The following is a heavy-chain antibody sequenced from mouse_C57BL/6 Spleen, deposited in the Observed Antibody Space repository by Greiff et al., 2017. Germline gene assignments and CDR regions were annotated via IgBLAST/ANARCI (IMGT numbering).Heavy chain of an antibody. D-gene: IGHD2-4*01. CDR2: IYPRDGST. J-gene: IGHJ2*01. CDR3: ARGGVFYYDYDGDVFDY. Sequence: VKLQESDAELVKPGASVKISCKVSGYTFTDHTIHWMKQRPEQGLEWIGYIYPRDGSTKYNEKFKGKATLTADKSSSTAYMQLNSLTSEDSAVYFCARGGVFYYDYDGDVFDYWGQGTTLTVSS. V-gene: IGHV1-78*01. CDR1: GYTFTDHT.